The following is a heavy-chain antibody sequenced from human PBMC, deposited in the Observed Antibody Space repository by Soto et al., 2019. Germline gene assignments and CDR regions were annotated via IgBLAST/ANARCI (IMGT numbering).Heavy chain of an antibody. CDR1: GFTFSSYA. CDR2: ISGSGGST. CDR3: AKTATAVVTSIDY. D-gene: IGHD5-18*01. Sequence: GGSLRLSCAASGFTFSSYAMNWVRQAPGTGLEWVSAISGSGGSTYYADSVKGRFTISRDNSKNTLYLQMNSLRAEDTAVYYCAKTATAVVTSIDYWGQGTLVTVSS. V-gene: IGHV3-23*01. J-gene: IGHJ4*02.